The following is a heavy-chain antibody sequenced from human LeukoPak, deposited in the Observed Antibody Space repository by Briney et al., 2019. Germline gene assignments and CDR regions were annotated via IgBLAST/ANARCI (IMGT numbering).Heavy chain of an antibody. CDR1: GGSISSSSYY. D-gene: IGHD2/OR15-2a*01. CDR3: ARETALNFLLDY. CDR2: FYYSGST. Sequence: SETLSLTCTVSGGSISSSSYYWGWIRQPPGKGLEWIGSFYYSGSTYYNPSLKSRVTISVDTSKNQFSLKLSSVTAADTAVYYCARETALNFLLDYWGQGTLVTVSS. V-gene: IGHV4-39*07. J-gene: IGHJ4*02.